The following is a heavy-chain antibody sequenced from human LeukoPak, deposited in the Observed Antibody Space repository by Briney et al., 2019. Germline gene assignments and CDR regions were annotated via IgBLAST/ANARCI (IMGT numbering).Heavy chain of an antibody. CDR3: AKVGDHSSGWYYFDY. Sequence: PGGSLRLSCAASGFTVSSNYMSWVRQAPGKGLEWVSVIYSGGSTYYADSVKGRFTISRDNSKNTLYLQMNSLRAEDTAVYYCAKVGDHSSGWYYFDYWGQGTLVTVSS. D-gene: IGHD6-19*01. J-gene: IGHJ4*02. CDR1: GFTVSSNY. V-gene: IGHV3-53*01. CDR2: IYSGGST.